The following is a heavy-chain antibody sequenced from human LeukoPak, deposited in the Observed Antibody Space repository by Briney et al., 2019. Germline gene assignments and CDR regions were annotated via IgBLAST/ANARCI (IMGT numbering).Heavy chain of an antibody. CDR1: GYTFTGHG. V-gene: IGHV1-18*01. CDR2: ISAYNGDT. CDR3: ARGGYCSSTSCYSKFDY. J-gene: IGHJ4*02. Sequence: ASVKVSCKASGYTFTGHGITWVRQAPGQGLEWMWWISAYNGDTNYAQKLQGRVTMTTDTSTSTANMELRSLRSDDTAVYYCARGGYCSSTSCYSKFDYWGQGTLVTVSS. D-gene: IGHD2-2*01.